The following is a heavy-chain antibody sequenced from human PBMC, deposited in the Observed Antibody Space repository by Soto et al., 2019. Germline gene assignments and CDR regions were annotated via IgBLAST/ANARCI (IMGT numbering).Heavy chain of an antibody. V-gene: IGHV1-3*01. CDR2: INAGNGNR. D-gene: IGHD6-19*01. Sequence: QVQLVQSGAEVKKPGASVKVSCKASGYTFSSYAMHWVRQAPGQRLEWMGWINAGNGNRKYSQKFQGRVTITRDTSASTAYMELSSLRSEDTAVYYCARDQGVAGPGYYWGQGTLVTVSS. J-gene: IGHJ4*02. CDR3: ARDQGVAGPGYY. CDR1: GYTFSSYA.